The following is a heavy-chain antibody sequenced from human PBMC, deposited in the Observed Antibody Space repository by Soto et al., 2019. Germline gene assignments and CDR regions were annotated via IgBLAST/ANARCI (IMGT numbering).Heavy chain of an antibody. D-gene: IGHD1-1*01. CDR2: INPSSGGT. J-gene: IGHJ4*02. V-gene: IGHV1-2*02. CDR1: GYTFTSYG. CDR3: AREPATAKPEGVDF. Sequence: ASVKVSCKAFGYTFTSYGISWVRQAPGQGLEWMGWINPSSGGTKYAPKFQGGVTMTRDTSITTAYMELSRLRSGDTAVYYCAREPATAKPEGVDFWGQGTLVTVSS.